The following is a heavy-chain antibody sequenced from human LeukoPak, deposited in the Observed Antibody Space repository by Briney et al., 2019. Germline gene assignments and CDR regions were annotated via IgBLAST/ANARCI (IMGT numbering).Heavy chain of an antibody. V-gene: IGHV1-2*02. CDR3: ARDLGYYDILTGYYRSSYYYMDV. Sequence: ASVKVSCKASGYTFTGYYMHWVRQAPGQGLEWMGWINPNSGGTNYAQKFQGRVTMTRDTSISTAYMELSRLRSDDTAVYYCARDLGYYDILTGYYRSSYYYMDVWGKGTTVTISS. D-gene: IGHD3-9*01. J-gene: IGHJ6*03. CDR2: INPNSGGT. CDR1: GYTFTGYY.